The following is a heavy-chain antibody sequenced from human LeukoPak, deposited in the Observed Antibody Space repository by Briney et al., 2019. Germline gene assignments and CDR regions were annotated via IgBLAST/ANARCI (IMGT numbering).Heavy chain of an antibody. D-gene: IGHD2-21*02. J-gene: IGHJ6*02. CDR3: ARFGAYCGGDCYYYYGMDV. V-gene: IGHV1-18*01. Sequence: GASVKVSCKASGYTFTSYGISWVRQAPGQGLEWMGWISAYHGNTNYAQKLQGRVTMTTDTSTSTAYMELRSLRSDDTAVYYCARFGAYCGGDCYYYYGMDVWGQGTTVTVSS. CDR1: GYTFTSYG. CDR2: ISAYHGNT.